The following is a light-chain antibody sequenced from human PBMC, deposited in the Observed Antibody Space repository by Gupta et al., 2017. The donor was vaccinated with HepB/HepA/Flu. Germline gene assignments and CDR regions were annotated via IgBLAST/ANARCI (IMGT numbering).Light chain of an antibody. J-gene: IGLJ3*02. V-gene: IGLV2-14*03. CDR2: DVS. Sequence: SALTPPASASGSLGQSITISCTVTSLDVGGYNYVSCNQHHPGKAPKLMIYDVSNRAAGVSNRFSCSNSGNTASPTIPGLQAEDEADYYCSSYTSSSTVFGGGTKLTVL. CDR1: SLDVGGYNY. CDR3: SSYTSSSTV.